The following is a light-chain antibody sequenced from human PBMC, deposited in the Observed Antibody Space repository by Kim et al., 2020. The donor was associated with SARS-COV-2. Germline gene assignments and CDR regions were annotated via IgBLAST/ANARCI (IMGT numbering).Light chain of an antibody. V-gene: IGLV2-23*02. Sequence: GRSIPIAGTGASSDVVSYDFVSWYQQHPGKAPKVMIYEVTKRPSGVSHRFSGSKSGNTASLTISGLQAEDEADYYCCSFAGSSTWVFGGGTQLTVL. J-gene: IGLJ3*02. CDR2: EVT. CDR1: SSDVVSYDF. CDR3: CSFAGSSTWV.